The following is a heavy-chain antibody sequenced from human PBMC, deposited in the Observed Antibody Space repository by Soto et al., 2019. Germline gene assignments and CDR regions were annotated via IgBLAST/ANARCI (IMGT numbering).Heavy chain of an antibody. J-gene: IGHJ5*02. CDR3: ARDRGVLWFGELLPGDNWFDP. CDR1: GGSISSGGYY. D-gene: IGHD3-10*01. Sequence: QVQLQESGPGLVKPSQTLSLTCTVSGGSISSGGYYWSWIRQHPGKGLEWIGYIYYSGSTYYNPSLKGRVTISVDRVKNQMSLKLSAVTSAVTAVYYCARDRGVLWFGELLPGDNWFDPWGQGTVVTVSS. V-gene: IGHV4-31*03. CDR2: IYYSGST.